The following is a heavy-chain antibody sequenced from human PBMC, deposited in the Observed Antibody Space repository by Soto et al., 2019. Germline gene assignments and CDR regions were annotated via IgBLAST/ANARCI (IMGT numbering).Heavy chain of an antibody. V-gene: IGHV4-30-4*08. CDR1: GGSISSGDCY. J-gene: IGHJ4*02. D-gene: IGHD3-10*01. CDR2: IYYSGST. CDR3: ARWWFGEFFDY. Sequence: SETLSLTCTVSGGSISSGDCYWSWIRQHPGKGLEWIGYIYYSGSTYYNPSLKSRVIISVDTSKNQFSLKLSSVTAADTAVYYCARWWFGEFFDYWGQGTLVTVSS.